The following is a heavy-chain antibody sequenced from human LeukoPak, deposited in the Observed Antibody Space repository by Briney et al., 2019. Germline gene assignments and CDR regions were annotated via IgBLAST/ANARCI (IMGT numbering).Heavy chain of an antibody. CDR3: ARAVPGFDS. V-gene: IGHV3-21*01. J-gene: IGHJ4*02. Sequence: NSGGSLRLSCAASGFTFMSFSMGWVRQTPGMGLEWVSAITDSGSFTDYADSVKGRFTISRDNAKSSLYLQMDSLRAEDTAVYYCARAVPGFDSWGQGTLVTVSS. CDR2: ITDSGSFT. CDR1: GFTFMSFS.